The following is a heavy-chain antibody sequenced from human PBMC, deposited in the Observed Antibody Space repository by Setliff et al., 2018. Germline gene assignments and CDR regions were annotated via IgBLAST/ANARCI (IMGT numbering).Heavy chain of an antibody. V-gene: IGHV4-59*01. CDR2: IYYKGTT. Sequence: PSETLSLTCTVSGGSFTTYYWSWIRQPPGRGLEWIGYIYYKGTTNYNPSLKSRVTIFVDTSKNQFSLKLNSVTAADTAVYYCARAPGANMNLGYFDLWGRGTLVTVSS. CDR1: GGSFTTYY. CDR3: ARAPGANMNLGYFDL. J-gene: IGHJ2*01. D-gene: IGHD2-8*02.